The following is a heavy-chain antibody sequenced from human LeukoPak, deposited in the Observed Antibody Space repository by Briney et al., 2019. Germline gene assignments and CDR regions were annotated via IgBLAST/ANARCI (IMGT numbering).Heavy chain of an antibody. D-gene: IGHD6-19*01. CDR1: GYSSTSYW. CDR3: ASLTGYSSGWSLFDY. V-gene: IGHV5-51*01. J-gene: IGHJ4*02. Sequence: RGESLKISCKGSGYSSTSYWIGWVRQMPGKGLEWMGIIYPGDSDTRYSPSFQGQVTISADKSISTAYLQWSSLKASDTAMYYCASLTGYSSGWSLFDYWGQGTLVTASS. CDR2: IYPGDSDT.